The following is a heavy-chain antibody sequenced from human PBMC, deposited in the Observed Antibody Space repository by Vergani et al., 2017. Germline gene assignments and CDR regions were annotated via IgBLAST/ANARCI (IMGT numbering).Heavy chain of an antibody. Sequence: VQLLESGGGLVQPGGSLRLSCAASGFTFSSYSMNWVRQAPGKGLEWVAVISYDGSNKYYADSVKGRFTISRDNSKNTLYLQMNSLRAEDTAVYYCAKIPQITGTTLVVDYWGQGTLVTVSS. D-gene: IGHD1-20*01. V-gene: IGHV3-30*18. CDR3: AKIPQITGTTLVVDY. CDR2: ISYDGSNK. CDR1: GFTFSSYS. J-gene: IGHJ4*02.